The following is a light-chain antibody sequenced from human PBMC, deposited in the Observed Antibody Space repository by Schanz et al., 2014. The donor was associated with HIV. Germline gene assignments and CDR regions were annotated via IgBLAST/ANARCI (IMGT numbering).Light chain of an antibody. J-gene: IGLJ3*02. CDR3: ATWDDSLRGRV. Sequence: QSVLTQPRSASGTPGQRVIISCSGTRSNIGTNYVYWYQHLPGTAPKLLIYRNNKRPSGVPDRFSGSKSGTSVSLAISGLRSEDEADYYCATWDDSLRGRVFGGGTKLTVL. V-gene: IGLV1-47*01. CDR2: RNN. CDR1: RSNIGTNY.